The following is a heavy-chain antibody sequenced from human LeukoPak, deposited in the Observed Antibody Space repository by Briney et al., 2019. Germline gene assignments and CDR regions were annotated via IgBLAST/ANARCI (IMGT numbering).Heavy chain of an antibody. D-gene: IGHD1-26*01. CDR2: IWYGGSNK. CDR1: GFTFSSYG. CDR3: AKDRIGEVGAKGGFDY. J-gene: IGHJ4*02. Sequence: PGGSLRLSCAASGFTFSSYGMHWVRQAPGKGLEWVAVIWYGGSNKYYADSVKGRFTISRDNSKNTLYLQMNSLRAEDTAVYYCAKDRIGEVGAKGGFDYWGQGTLVTVSS. V-gene: IGHV3-30*02.